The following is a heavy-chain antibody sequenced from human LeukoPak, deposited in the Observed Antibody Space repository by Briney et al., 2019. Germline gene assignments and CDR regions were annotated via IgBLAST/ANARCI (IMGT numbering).Heavy chain of an antibody. CDR3: ARDRYYDSSGYHSWKAFDI. D-gene: IGHD3-22*01. V-gene: IGHV3-21*01. Sequence: PGGSLRLSRAASGFTFSSYSMNWVRQAPGKGLEWVSSISSSSSYIYYADSVKGRFTISRDNAKNSLYLQMNSLRAEDTAVYYCARDRYYDSSGYHSWKAFDIWGQGTMVTVSS. CDR1: GFTFSSYS. CDR2: ISSSSSYI. J-gene: IGHJ3*02.